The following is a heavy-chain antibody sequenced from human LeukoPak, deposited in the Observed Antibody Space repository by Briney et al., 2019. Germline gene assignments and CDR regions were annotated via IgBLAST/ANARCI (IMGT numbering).Heavy chain of an antibody. D-gene: IGHD2-2*01. CDR3: AKDDRVKGIGYCSSTSCYRYYYYYMDV. J-gene: IGHJ6*03. CDR1: GFTFSSYA. V-gene: IGHV3-23*01. Sequence: GGSLRLSCAASGFTFSSYAMSWVRQAPGKGLEWVSAISGSGGSTYYADSVKGRFTISRDNSKNTLYLQMNSLRAEDTAVYYCAKDDRVKGIGYCSSTSCYRYYYYYMDVWGKGTTVTVSS. CDR2: ISGSGGST.